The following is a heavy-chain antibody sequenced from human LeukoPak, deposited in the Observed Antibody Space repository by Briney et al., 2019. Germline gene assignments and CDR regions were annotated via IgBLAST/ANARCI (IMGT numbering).Heavy chain of an antibody. CDR2: INHSGST. D-gene: IGHD3-9*01. Sequence: SETLSLTCAVYGGSFSGYYWSWIRQPPGKGREWIGEINHSGSTNANPSLKSRVTISVDTSKNQFSLKLSYVTAADPAVYYCARRYFDWLSPFWYWGQGTLVTVSS. V-gene: IGHV4-34*01. CDR3: ARRYFDWLSPFWY. CDR1: GGSFSGYY. J-gene: IGHJ4*02.